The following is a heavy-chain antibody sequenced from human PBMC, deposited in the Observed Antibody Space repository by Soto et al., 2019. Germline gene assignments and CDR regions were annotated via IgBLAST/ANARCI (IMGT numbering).Heavy chain of an antibody. CDR1: GYTFTSYG. J-gene: IGHJ5*02. V-gene: IGHV1-3*01. D-gene: IGHD6-13*01. CDR2: INAANGDT. CDR3: VRRHVSATGIDWFDP. Sequence: ASVKVSCKASGYTFTSYGIHWVRQAPGQRLEWMGWINAANGDTKYSPKFQGRVTITRDASASTAYMELSSLRSEDTAVYYCVRRHVSATGIDWFDPWGQGTLVTVSS.